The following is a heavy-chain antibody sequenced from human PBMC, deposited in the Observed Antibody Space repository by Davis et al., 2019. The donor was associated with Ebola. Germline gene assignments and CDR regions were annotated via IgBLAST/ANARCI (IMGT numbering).Heavy chain of an antibody. Sequence: PSETLSLTCAASGFTFSSYSMNWVRQAPGKGLEWVSSISSSSSYIYYADSVKGRFTISRDNAKNSLYLRLNSLRAEDTALYHCARVNAVTGYSRFDSWGQGTLVTVSS. CDR3: ARVNAVTGYSRFDS. CDR1: GFTFSSYS. CDR2: ISSSSSYI. J-gene: IGHJ5*01. D-gene: IGHD3-9*01. V-gene: IGHV3-21*04.